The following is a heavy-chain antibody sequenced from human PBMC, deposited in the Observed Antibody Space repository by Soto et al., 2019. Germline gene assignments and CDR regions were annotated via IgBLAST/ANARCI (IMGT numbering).Heavy chain of an antibody. Sequence: SETLSLPCTVSGGIPRTSGYLVGWVRQPPGKGLEWIGGVYYSGSTYYNPSLESRVTISVDKSKNQFSLKLMSLSAADTAVYYCGRLEGLATISYYFDYCGQGALVTLSS. CDR2: VYYSGST. CDR1: GGIPRTSGYL. D-gene: IGHD3-9*01. CDR3: GRLEGLATISYYFDY. V-gene: IGHV4-39*01. J-gene: IGHJ4*02.